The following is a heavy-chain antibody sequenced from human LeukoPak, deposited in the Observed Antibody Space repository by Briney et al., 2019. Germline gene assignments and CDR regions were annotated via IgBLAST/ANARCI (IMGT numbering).Heavy chain of an antibody. D-gene: IGHD1-7*01. J-gene: IGHJ4*02. CDR1: GGSISSYH. V-gene: IGHV4-59*01. Sequence: PSETLSLTCTVSGGSISSYHWSWIRQPPGKGLEWIGYTYYSGSANYNPSLKSRVALSLDTSKNQFSLKLSSVTAADTAVYFCARGVNYATFEDWGQGTLVTVSS. CDR3: ARGVNYATFED. CDR2: TYYSGSA.